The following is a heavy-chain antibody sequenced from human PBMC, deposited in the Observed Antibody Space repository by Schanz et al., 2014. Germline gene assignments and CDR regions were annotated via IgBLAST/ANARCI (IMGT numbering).Heavy chain of an antibody. CDR1: GFTFSDHY. V-gene: IGHV3-11*01. D-gene: IGHD1-1*01. J-gene: IGHJ4*02. Sequence: QVQLVESGGGLVKPGGSLRLSCAASGFTFSDHYMAWIRQAPGKGLEWVSIISNTGTFIYYADSVRGRFVISRDNAKSSLLLQMKGLRAEDTAVYYCVRDAYLQIRGTVFDSWGPGTLVTVSS. CDR3: VRDAYLQIRGTVFDS. CDR2: ISNTGTFI.